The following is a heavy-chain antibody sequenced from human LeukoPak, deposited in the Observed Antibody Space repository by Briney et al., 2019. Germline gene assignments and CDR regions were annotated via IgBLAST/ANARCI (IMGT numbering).Heavy chain of an antibody. CDR1: GFTFSDYG. CDR2: ISYDGSNK. J-gene: IGHJ4*02. CDR3: GKDRGYYGSGLKLILDY. Sequence: ERSLRLSCTAYGFTFSDYGMHWVRQSPGKGLEWLAMISYDGSNKYYADSVKGRFTISRDNSKNTLFLQMNSLRAEDTSVYYCGKDRGYYGSGLKLILDYWGLGTLVSVSS. D-gene: IGHD3-10*01. V-gene: IGHV3-30*18.